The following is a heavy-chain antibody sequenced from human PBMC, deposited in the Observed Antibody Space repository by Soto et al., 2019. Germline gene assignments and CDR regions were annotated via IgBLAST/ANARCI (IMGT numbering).Heavy chain of an antibody. J-gene: IGHJ4*02. CDR2: SSWNVGSI. D-gene: IGHD3-3*01. V-gene: IGHV3-9*01. Sequence: EVQLVESGGGLVKPGRSLRIYCAASGFTFDDYGMHWVRQAPGKGLEWVSGSSWNVGSIAYADSVKGRFTISRDNAKNSLYLQMNSLRAEDTALYYCAKGVAGLYYFDYWGQGTLVTVSS. CDR3: AKGVAGLYYFDY. CDR1: GFTFDDYG.